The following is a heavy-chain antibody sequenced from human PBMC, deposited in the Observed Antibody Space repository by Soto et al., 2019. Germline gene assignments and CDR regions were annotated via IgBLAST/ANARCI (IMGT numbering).Heavy chain of an antibody. D-gene: IGHD4-17*01. CDR3: ARWGLGTTVVTPVDY. CDR2: IYYSGST. CDR1: GGSISSGGYY. V-gene: IGHV4-31*03. Sequence: QVQLQESGPGLVKPSQTLSLTCTVSGGSISSGGYYWSWIREHPGKGLEWIGYIYYSGSTYYNPSLKSRVTISVDMSKNQFSLKLSSVTAADTAVYYCARWGLGTTVVTPVDYWGQGTLVTVSS. J-gene: IGHJ4*02.